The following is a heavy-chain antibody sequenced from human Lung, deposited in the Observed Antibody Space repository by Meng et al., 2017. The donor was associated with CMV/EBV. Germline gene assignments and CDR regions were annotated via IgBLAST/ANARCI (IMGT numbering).Heavy chain of an antibody. J-gene: IGHJ4*02. Sequence: SXXVSXKASGGTFSSYAISWVRQAPGQGLEWMGGIIPMFGTKCYAQKFQGRVTITTDESTSTAYMELSSLRSEDTAVYYCARESLQSGCFDYWGQGTLVTVSS. CDR2: IIPMFGTK. V-gene: IGHV1-69*05. CDR1: GGTFSSYA. CDR3: ARESLQSGCFDY.